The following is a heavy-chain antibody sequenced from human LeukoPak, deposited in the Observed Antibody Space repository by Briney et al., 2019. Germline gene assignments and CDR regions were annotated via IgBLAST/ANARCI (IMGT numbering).Heavy chain of an antibody. CDR2: ISSDGSST. D-gene: IGHD2-15*01. Sequence: GGSLRLSCAASGFTFSNYWMHWVRQAPGKGLVWVSRISSDGSSTSYADSVKGRFTISRDDAKNTLYLQMNSLRAEDTAVYYCVRLVYCSGGSWRDYWGQGTLVTVSS. CDR1: GFTFSNYW. V-gene: IGHV3-74*01. CDR3: VRLVYCSGGSWRDY. J-gene: IGHJ4*02.